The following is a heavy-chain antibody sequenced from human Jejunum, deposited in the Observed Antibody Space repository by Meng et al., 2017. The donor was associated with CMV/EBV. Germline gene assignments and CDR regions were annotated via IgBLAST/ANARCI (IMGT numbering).Heavy chain of an antibody. J-gene: IGHJ4*02. CDR3: ARVSSGWDYFDY. CDR1: GGSVSSGGYY. Sequence: QVQLQESGSGLVKPSWTLSLTCTVSGGSVSSGGYYWTWIRQHPGKGLEWFGHIYYSGSTFYNPSLKRRVIISIDTSKIQFSLNLRSVTAADTAVYYCARVSSGWDYFDYWGQGTLVTVAS. V-gene: IGHV4-31*03. D-gene: IGHD6-19*01. CDR2: IYYSGST.